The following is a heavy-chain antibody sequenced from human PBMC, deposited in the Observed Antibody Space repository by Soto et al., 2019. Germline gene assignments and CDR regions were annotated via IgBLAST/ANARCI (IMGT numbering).Heavy chain of an antibody. CDR3: ARDAYTSQHYSFFDY. V-gene: IGHV3-33*01. Sequence: GGSQRLSCAASGFTFSLYGINWVRQAPGKGLEWVALIWHDGTKIYYADSVKGRFTISRDSSKNTVDLQMNGLRADDTAVYYCARDAYTSQHYSFFDYWGEGTLVTVSS. D-gene: IGHD3-16*01. J-gene: IGHJ4*02. CDR2: IWHDGTKI. CDR1: GFTFSLYG.